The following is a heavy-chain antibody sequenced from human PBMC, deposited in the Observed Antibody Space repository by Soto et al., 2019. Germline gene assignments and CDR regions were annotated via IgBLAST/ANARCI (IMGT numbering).Heavy chain of an antibody. V-gene: IGHV4-39*01. J-gene: IGHJ5*02. CDR1: GGSISSSSYY. CDR2: IYYSGTT. CDR3: ARQYNAYPGSVGWFAP. D-gene: IGHD1-1*01. Sequence: SETLSLTCTVSGGSISSSSYYWVWIRQPPGKGLEWIGSIYYSGTTYYNPSLKSRVTISVDTSKNQFSLKLRSVTAADTAVYYCARQYNAYPGSVGWFAPWGQGTLVTVSS.